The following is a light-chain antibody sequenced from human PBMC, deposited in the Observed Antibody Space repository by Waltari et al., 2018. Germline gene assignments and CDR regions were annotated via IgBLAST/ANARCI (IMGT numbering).Light chain of an antibody. CDR2: EVL. CDR1: YSNVGRYDL. CDR3: CSYASSSPRLI. Sequence: QSAPTQPASVSGSLGQSISISCSGTYSNVGRYDLVALYHQRPGEAPKLLIYEVLKRPSGISNRFSGSKSGNAASLTISALQPEDEGTYYCCSYASSSPRLIFGGGTELSVL. V-gene: IGLV2-23*02. J-gene: IGLJ2*01.